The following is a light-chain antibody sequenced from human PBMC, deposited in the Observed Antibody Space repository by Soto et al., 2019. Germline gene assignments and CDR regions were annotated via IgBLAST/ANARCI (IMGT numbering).Light chain of an antibody. V-gene: IGLV1-44*01. CDR1: SSIIGINT. J-gene: IGLJ1*01. Sequence: QSVMTQPPSASGTPGQTITISCSGGSSIIGINTVNWYEHLPGTAPRLLIYGNNQRPSGVPDRFSGSKSGTSASLAISGLQSQDEGHYYCATWDDSLDVHVFGTGTKVTVL. CDR3: ATWDDSLDVHV. CDR2: GNN.